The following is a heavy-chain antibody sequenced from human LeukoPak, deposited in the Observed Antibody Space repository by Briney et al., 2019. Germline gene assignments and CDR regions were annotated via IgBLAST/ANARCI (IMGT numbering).Heavy chain of an antibody. CDR2: IYYSGST. D-gene: IGHD3-9*01. V-gene: IGHV4-59*01. CDR3: ARGYFDWAYFDY. J-gene: IGHJ4*02. Sequence: SETLSLTCTVSGGSISSYYWSWIRQPPGKGLEWIGYIYYSGSTNYNPSLKSRVTISVDTSKNQFFLKLSSVTAADTAVYYCARGYFDWAYFDYWGQGTLVTVSS. CDR1: GGSISSYY.